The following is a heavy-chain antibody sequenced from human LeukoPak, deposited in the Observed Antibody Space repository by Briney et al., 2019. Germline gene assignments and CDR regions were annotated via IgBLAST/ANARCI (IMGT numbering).Heavy chain of an antibody. Sequence: GEALKISCKGSGYSFTSYWIGWVRQMPGKGLELLGIIYPGDSDTRYSPSFQGQVTISADKSISTAYLQWSSLKASDTAMYYCARHTSYGSGSYGYYYYGMDVWGQGTTVTVSS. D-gene: IGHD3-10*01. V-gene: IGHV5-51*01. J-gene: IGHJ6*02. CDR2: IYPGDSDT. CDR1: GYSFTSYW. CDR3: ARHTSYGSGSYGYYYYGMDV.